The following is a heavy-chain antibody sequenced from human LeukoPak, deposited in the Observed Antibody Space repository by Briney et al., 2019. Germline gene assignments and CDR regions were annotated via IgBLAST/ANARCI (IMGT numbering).Heavy chain of an antibody. CDR1: GFTFSSYG. Sequence: GGSLRLSCAASGFTFSSYGMHWVRQAPGKGLEWVAVIWYDGSNKYYADSVKGRFTISRDNSKNTLYLQMNSLRAEDTAVYYCARGTYYYDSSGYYFDYWGQGTLVTVSS. J-gene: IGHJ4*02. CDR2: IWYDGSNK. V-gene: IGHV3-33*01. CDR3: ARGTYYYDSSGYYFDY. D-gene: IGHD3-22*01.